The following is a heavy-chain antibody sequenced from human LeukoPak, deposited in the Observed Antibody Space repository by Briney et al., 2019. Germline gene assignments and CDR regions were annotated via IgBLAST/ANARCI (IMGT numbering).Heavy chain of an antibody. CDR3: ARVYSGSYALPHYYYYYYMDV. J-gene: IGHJ6*03. Sequence: ASVKVSCKASGYTFTSYGISWVRQAPGQGLEWMGWISAYNGNTNYAQKLQGRVTMTTDTSTSTAYMELRSLRPDDTAVYYCARVYSGSYALPHYYYYYYMDVWGKGTTVTVSS. CDR2: ISAYNGNT. V-gene: IGHV1-18*01. D-gene: IGHD1-26*01. CDR1: GYTFTSYG.